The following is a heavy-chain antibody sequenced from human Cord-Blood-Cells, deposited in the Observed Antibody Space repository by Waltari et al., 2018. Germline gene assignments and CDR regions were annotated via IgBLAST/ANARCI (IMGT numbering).Heavy chain of an antibody. J-gene: IGHJ4*02. CDR1: GLTVSSNY. D-gene: IGHD6-13*01. V-gene: IGHV3-53*02. Sequence: EVQLVETGGGLIQPGGSLRLSCAASGLTVSSNYMSWVRQAPGKGLEWVSVIYSGGSTYYADSVKGRFTISRDNSKNTLYLQMNSLRAEDTAVYYCAREGSSSWFDYWGQGTLVTVSS. CDR2: IYSGGST. CDR3: AREGSSSWFDY.